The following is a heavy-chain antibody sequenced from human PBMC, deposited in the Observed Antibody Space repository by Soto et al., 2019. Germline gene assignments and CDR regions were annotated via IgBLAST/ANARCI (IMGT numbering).Heavy chain of an antibody. D-gene: IGHD3-22*01. V-gene: IGHV1-3*05. J-gene: IGHJ4*02. CDR1: GYTFTSYA. CDR2: INAGNGNT. CDR3: AGSGYHTFGMDY. Sequence: QVQLVQSGAEEKKPGASVKVSCKASGYTFTSYAMHWVRQAPGQRREWMGWINAGNGNTKYSQKFQGRVNITRDTSASTAYRELSSLRSEDTAVYYCAGSGYHTFGMDYWGQGTLVTVSS.